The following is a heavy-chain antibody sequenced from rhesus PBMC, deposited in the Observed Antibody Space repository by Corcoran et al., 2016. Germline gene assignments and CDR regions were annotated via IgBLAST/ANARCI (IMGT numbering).Heavy chain of an antibody. CDR3: ARSFFYTGSYFDY. CDR1: GFSISTSGMG. J-gene: IGHJ4*01. V-gene: IGHV2-174*01. CDR2: IYWDDDK. Sequence: QVTLKESGPALVQPTQTLTLTCTFSGFSISTSGMGVGWIRQPPGTALELLALIYWDDDKDYSTSLKSRLPISKDTSRNQVVLTVTNMDPVDTATYYCARSFFYTGSYFDYWGQGVLVTVSS. D-gene: IGHD3-16*01.